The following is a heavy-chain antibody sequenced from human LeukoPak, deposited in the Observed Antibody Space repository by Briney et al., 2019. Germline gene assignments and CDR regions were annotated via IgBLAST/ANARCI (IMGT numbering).Heavy chain of an antibody. Sequence: PGGSLRLSCAASGFTFSSYAMHWVRQAPGKGLEWVAVISYDGSNKYYADSVKGRFTISRDNSKNTLYLQMNSLRAEDTAVYYCARGHLAVRGVMPRFGENIHIYHDYWGQGTLVTVSS. D-gene: IGHD3-10*01. CDR2: ISYDGSNK. V-gene: IGHV3-30*04. CDR1: GFTFSSYA. J-gene: IGHJ4*02. CDR3: ARGHLAVRGVMPRFGENIHIYHDY.